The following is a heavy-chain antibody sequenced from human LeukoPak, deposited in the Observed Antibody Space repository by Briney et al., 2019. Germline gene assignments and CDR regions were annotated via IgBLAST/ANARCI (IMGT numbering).Heavy chain of an antibody. Sequence: PGGSLRLSCAASGFTFSSYSMNWVRQAPGKGLEWVSYISSSSSTIYYADSVKGRFTISRDNAKNSLYLQMNSLRAEDTAVCYCARDLDYGGNADFDYWGQGTLVTVSS. D-gene: IGHD4-23*01. V-gene: IGHV3-48*01. J-gene: IGHJ4*02. CDR3: ARDLDYGGNADFDY. CDR2: ISSSSSTI. CDR1: GFTFSSYS.